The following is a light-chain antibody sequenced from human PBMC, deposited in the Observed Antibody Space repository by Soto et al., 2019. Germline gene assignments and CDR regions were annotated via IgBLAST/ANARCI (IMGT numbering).Light chain of an antibody. V-gene: IGLV2-11*01. CDR1: NSDVGGYNF. CDR2: AVS. Sequence: QSALTQPRSVSGSPGQSVTISCTGTNSDVGGYNFVSWNQQLPGKAPKLMISAVSQRPSGVPDRFSGSKSGNTASLTISGLQADDEADYFCCSYTASDIWVFGGGTKVTVL. CDR3: CSYTASDIWV. J-gene: IGLJ3*02.